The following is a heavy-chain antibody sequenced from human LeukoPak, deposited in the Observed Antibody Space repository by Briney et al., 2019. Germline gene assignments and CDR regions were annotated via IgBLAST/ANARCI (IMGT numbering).Heavy chain of an antibody. D-gene: IGHD3-9*01. CDR1: GFTFISYG. V-gene: IGHV3-30*02. CDR2: IRYDGSNK. J-gene: IGHJ6*03. Sequence: GGSLRLSCAASGFTFISYGMHWVRQAPGKGLEWVAFIRYDGSNKYYADSVKGRFTISRDNSKNTLYLQMNSLRAEDTAVYYCARLHYDILTGHGYYMDVWGKGTTVTISS. CDR3: ARLHYDILTGHGYYMDV.